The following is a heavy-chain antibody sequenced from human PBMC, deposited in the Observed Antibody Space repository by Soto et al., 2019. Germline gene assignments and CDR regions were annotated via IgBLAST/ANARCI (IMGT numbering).Heavy chain of an antibody. J-gene: IGHJ5*02. V-gene: IGHV1-46*01. D-gene: IGHD4-17*01. CDR2: INPSGGST. Sequence: ASVKVSCKASGYTFTTYYMHWVRQAHGQGLEWMGIINPSGGSTNYAQRFQGRVTMTSDTSTSTVYMELSSLRTDDTAVYYCARVIVPTTVTTSNWFDPWGQGTLVTVSS. CDR3: ARVIVPTTVTTSNWFDP. CDR1: GYTFTTYY.